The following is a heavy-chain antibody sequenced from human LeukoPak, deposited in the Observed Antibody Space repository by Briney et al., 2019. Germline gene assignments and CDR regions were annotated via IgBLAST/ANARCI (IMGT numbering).Heavy chain of an antibody. CDR1: GGSISSSSYY. J-gene: IGHJ4*02. V-gene: IGHV4-39*01. Sequence: PSETLSLTCTVSGGSISSSSYYWGWIRQPPGKGLEWIGSIYYSGSTYYNPSLKSRVTISVDTSKNQFSLKLSSVTAADTAVYYCARHKYGDPFDYWGQGTLATVSS. D-gene: IGHD4-17*01. CDR2: IYYSGST. CDR3: ARHKYGDPFDY.